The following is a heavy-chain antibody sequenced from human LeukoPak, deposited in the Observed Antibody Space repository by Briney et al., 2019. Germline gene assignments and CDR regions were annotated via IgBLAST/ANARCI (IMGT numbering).Heavy chain of an antibody. Sequence: ASVKVSCKASGFTFTSSAMQWVRQARGQRLQWIGWIVVGSGNTNYAQKFQGSVIMTRDMSTSTVYMELNNLRSEDTAVYYCARDLSWEYSYAFRGFDIWGQGTMVTVSS. CDR3: ARDLSWEYSYAFRGFDI. D-gene: IGHD5-18*01. CDR1: GFTFTSSA. J-gene: IGHJ3*02. CDR2: IVVGSGNT. V-gene: IGHV1-58*02.